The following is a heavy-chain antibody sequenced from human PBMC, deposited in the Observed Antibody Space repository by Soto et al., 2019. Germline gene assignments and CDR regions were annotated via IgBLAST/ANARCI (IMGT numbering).Heavy chain of an antibody. CDR3: AHRPSYCSGGSCYSGFDY. D-gene: IGHD2-15*01. Sequence: QITLKESGPTLVKPTQTLRLTCTFSGFSLSTSGVGVGWIRQPPGKALEWLALIYWDDDKRYSPSLKSRLTITKDTSKNQVVLTMTNMDPVDTATYYCAHRPSYCSGGSCYSGFDYWGQGTLVTVSS. CDR2: IYWDDDK. V-gene: IGHV2-5*02. J-gene: IGHJ4*02. CDR1: GFSLSTSGVG.